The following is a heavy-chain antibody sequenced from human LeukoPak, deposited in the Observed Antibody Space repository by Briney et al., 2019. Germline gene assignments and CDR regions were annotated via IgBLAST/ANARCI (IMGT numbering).Heavy chain of an antibody. V-gene: IGHV3-53*04. Sequence: ASVKVSCKASGYTFTSYCMHWVRQAPGKGLEWVSVIYSGGSTYYADSVKGRFTISRHNSKNTLYLQMNSLRAEDTAVYYCARVRYSSSLDYWGQGTLVTVSS. D-gene: IGHD6-6*01. CDR3: ARVRYSSSLDY. CDR2: IYSGGST. CDR1: GYTFTSYC. J-gene: IGHJ4*02.